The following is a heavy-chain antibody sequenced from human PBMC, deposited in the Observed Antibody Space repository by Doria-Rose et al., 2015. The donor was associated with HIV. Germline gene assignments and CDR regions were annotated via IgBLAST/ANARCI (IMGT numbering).Heavy chain of an antibody. CDR1: GGSLSGYY. CDR3: AWSSSPSNWFDP. J-gene: IGHJ5*02. V-gene: IGHV4-34*01. CDR2: INHTGST. Sequence: LTCAVYGGSLSGYYWSWIRQSPGRGLEWIGEINHTGSTTYNPSLKSRVSISLDKSKSQFSLRLTSVTAADTAVYYCAWSSSPSNWFDPWGQGTLVTVSS. D-gene: IGHD3-3*01.